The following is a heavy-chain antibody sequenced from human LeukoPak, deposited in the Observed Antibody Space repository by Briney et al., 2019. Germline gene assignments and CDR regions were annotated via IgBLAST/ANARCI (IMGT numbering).Heavy chain of an antibody. CDR3: AREGRGTNSRNAFDI. CDR2: IYHSGST. J-gene: IGHJ3*02. D-gene: IGHD2-8*01. V-gene: IGHV4-59*12. CDR1: GGSISSYY. Sequence: TETLSLTCTVSGGSISSYYWSWIRQPPGKGLEWIGYIYHSGSTYYNPSLNSRVTISVDRSKNQFSLKLSSVTAADTAVYYCAREGRGTNSRNAFDIWGQGTMVTVSS.